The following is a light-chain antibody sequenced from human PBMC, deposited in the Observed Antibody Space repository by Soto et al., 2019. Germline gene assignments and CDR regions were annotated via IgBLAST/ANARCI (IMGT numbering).Light chain of an antibody. J-gene: IGKJ2*01. Sequence: DIVMTQSPDSLAVSLGERATINCKSSRSVLYDSNNKNYLAWYQQKPGQPPKLLIFWASTRDSGVPDRFSGNGSETHFTLTISGLQAEDAALSYCQQHYTTPFTFGQGTKLEIK. CDR3: QQHYTTPFT. V-gene: IGKV4-1*01. CDR2: WAS. CDR1: RSVLYDSNNKNY.